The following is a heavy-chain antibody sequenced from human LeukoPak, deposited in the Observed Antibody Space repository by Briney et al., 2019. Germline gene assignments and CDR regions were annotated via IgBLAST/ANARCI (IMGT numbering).Heavy chain of an antibody. Sequence: GGSLRLSCAASGFTFSSYSMNWVRQAPGKGLEWDSSISSSSSYIYYADSVKGRFTISRDNAKNSLYLQMNSLRAEDTAVYYCARARCSYYDYVWGSYRPCWFDPWGQGTLVTVSS. J-gene: IGHJ5*02. CDR1: GFTFSSYS. CDR3: ARARCSYYDYVWGSYRPCWFDP. CDR2: ISSSSSYI. D-gene: IGHD3-16*02. V-gene: IGHV3-21*01.